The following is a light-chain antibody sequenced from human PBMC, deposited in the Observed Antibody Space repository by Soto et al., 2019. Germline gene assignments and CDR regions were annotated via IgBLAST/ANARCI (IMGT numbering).Light chain of an antibody. J-gene: IGKJ4*01. CDR3: QHYNRYPLT. Sequence: DIQMTQSPSTLSASVGDRVTITCRASQSISSWLAWYQRKPGKAPKLLIFDASNLESGVPSRFSGSGFGTDFTLTISSLQPDDFATYYCQHYNRYPLTFGGGTRWIS. V-gene: IGKV1-5*01. CDR1: QSISSW. CDR2: DAS.